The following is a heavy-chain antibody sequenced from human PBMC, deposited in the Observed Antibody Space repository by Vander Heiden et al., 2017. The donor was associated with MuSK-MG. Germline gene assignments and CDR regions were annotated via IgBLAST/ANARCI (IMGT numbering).Heavy chain of an antibody. Sequence: EVQVVESGVGLVQRGLSTRLSGIGSGYTLADNGMRWFRQAPGKGTGWVSFIGSKANGGTSEYAASMKGRFTISRDDSKSIAYLQMNSLKAEDAAVYYCTRDFWNDYSDYWGQGTLVTVSS. V-gene: IGHV3-49*03. J-gene: IGHJ4*02. CDR3: TRDFWNDYSDY. CDR1: GYTLADNG. D-gene: IGHD3-3*01. CDR2: IGSKANGGTS.